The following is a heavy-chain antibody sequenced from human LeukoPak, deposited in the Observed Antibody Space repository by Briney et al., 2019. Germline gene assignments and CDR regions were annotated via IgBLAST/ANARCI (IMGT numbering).Heavy chain of an antibody. V-gene: IGHV3-48*01. D-gene: IGHD1-26*01. J-gene: IGHJ4*02. Sequence: PGGSLRLXCAASGFTFSSYSMKWVRQAPGKGLEWVSYISSSSSTIYYADSVKGRFTISRDNAKNSLYLQMNSLRAEDTAVYYCARWELPFYWGQGTLVTVSS. CDR3: ARWELPFY. CDR1: GFTFSSYS. CDR2: ISSSSSTI.